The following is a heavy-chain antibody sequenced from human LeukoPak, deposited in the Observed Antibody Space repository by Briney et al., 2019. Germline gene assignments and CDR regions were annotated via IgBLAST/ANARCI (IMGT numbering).Heavy chain of an antibody. Sequence: GGSLRLSCAGSGFIFNNYAVSWVRQAPGKGLEWVSAISGTGGTTYYADSVKGRFTISRDNSRNTLYLQMNSLRVEDTAVYYCAKDAAGPEYWGQGTLVTVSS. CDR1: GFIFNNYA. CDR3: AKDAAGPEY. V-gene: IGHV3-23*01. J-gene: IGHJ4*02. D-gene: IGHD6-13*01. CDR2: ISGTGGTT.